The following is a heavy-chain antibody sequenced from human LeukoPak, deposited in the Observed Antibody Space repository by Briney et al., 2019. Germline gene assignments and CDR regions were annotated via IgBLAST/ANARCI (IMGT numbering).Heavy chain of an antibody. CDR1: GFTFSSYG. J-gene: IGHJ4*02. V-gene: IGHV3-30*18. Sequence: GRSLRLSCAASGFTFSSYGMHWVRQAPGKGLEWVAVISYDGSNKYYADSVKGRLTISRDNSKNTLYLQMNSLRAEDTAVYYCAKGEVYQLLFSPLDYWGQGTLVTVSS. CDR2: ISYDGSNK. CDR3: AKGEVYQLLFSPLDY. D-gene: IGHD2-2*01.